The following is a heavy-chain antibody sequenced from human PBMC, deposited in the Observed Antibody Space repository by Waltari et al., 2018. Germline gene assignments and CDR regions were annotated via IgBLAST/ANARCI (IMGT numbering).Heavy chain of an antibody. V-gene: IGHV1-69*13. Sequence: QVLLVQSGAGVKTPGSSVKVSSKASGRTFSGYEIIWVRQAPGQGLEWMGGIIPIFGTANYAQKFQGRVTITADESTSTAYMELSSLRSEDTAVYYCATGYSSAFDIWGQGTMVTVSS. CDR2: IIPIFGTA. D-gene: IGHD6-13*01. CDR3: ATGYSSAFDI. CDR1: GRTFSGYE. J-gene: IGHJ3*02.